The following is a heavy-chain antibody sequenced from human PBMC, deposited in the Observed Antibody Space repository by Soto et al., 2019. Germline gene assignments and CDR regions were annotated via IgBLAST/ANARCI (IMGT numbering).Heavy chain of an antibody. D-gene: IGHD3-10*01. V-gene: IGHV1-3*01. CDR2: ISAGNGIT. J-gene: IGHJ6*02. CDR3: AREGRVTTGRAVIRSGMDV. CDR1: GYSFSGYG. Sequence: VQLVQSGAEVKKPGASVKVSCKASGYSFSGYGIHWVRQAPGQRPEWMGWISAGNGITKFSQQFQGRVAIMRDISASTAYMELSSLTSGDTAVYYCAREGRVTTGRAVIRSGMDVWGQGTTVTVSS.